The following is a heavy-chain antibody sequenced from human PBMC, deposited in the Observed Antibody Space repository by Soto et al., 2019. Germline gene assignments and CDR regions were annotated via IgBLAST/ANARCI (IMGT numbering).Heavy chain of an antibody. J-gene: IGHJ5*02. D-gene: IGHD6-19*01. CDR3: AKDLLTGWHNWFDP. CDR2: ISGTDGST. V-gene: IGHV3-23*01. Sequence: PGGSLRLSCAASGFTFSSYAMSWVRQAPGKGLEWVSSISGTDGSTFHADSVKGRFTISRDNSKNTLYLQVNSLRVEDTAVYYCAKDLLTGWHNWFDPWGQGTLVTVSS. CDR1: GFTFSSYA.